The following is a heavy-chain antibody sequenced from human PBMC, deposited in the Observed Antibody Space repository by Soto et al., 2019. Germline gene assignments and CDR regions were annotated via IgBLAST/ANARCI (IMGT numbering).Heavy chain of an antibody. J-gene: IGHJ4*02. D-gene: IGHD2-2*01. V-gene: IGHV1-46*01. Sequence: QVQLVQSGAEVTRPGASVKVSCKASGYSFISHYIHWVRQAPGQGLEWMGFINPSGGSATLAQKFQGRVTTTRDTSTSTVYMELTILRSEDAAVYYCARDYLSSKLSLSYFDFWGKGTLVTVSS. CDR1: GYSFISHY. CDR2: INPSGGSA. CDR3: ARDYLSSKLSLSYFDF.